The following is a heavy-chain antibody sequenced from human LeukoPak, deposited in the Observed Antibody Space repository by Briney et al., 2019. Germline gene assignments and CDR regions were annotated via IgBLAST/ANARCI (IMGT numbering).Heavy chain of an antibody. V-gene: IGHV4-59*01. CDR1: GGSIRSYY. D-gene: IGHD3-22*01. J-gene: IGHJ3*02. CDR2: IYYSGST. Sequence: PSETLSLTCTVSGGSIRSYYWSWIRQPPGKGLEWIGYIYYSGSTNYNPSLKSRVTISVDTSKNQFSLKLSSVTAADTAVYYCARDYYDSSGYNGPPDAFDIWGQGTMVTVSS. CDR3: ARDYYDSSGYNGPPDAFDI.